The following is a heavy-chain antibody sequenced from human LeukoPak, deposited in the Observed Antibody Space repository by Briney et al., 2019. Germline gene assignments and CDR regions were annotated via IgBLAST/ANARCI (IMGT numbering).Heavy chain of an antibody. Sequence: GESLKISCKGSGYSFTSYWIGWVRQMPGKGLEWMGIIYPDDSDTRYSPSFQGQVTISADKSISTAYLQWSSLKASDTAMYYCARHFRDNSVYHRSLDNWGQGSLVTVSS. CDR3: ARHFRDNSVYHRSLDN. V-gene: IGHV5-51*01. CDR1: GYSFTSYW. J-gene: IGHJ4*02. D-gene: IGHD5/OR15-5a*01. CDR2: IYPDDSDT.